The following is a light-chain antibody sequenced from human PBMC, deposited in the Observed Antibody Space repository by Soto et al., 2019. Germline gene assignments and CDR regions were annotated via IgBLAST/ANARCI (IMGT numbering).Light chain of an antibody. CDR3: QQYYRTPPT. Sequence: DIVMTQSPDSLAVSLGERATINCKSSQSVLDISNNKNYLAWYQQKPRQPTKLLIYWASARESGVPDRFSGSGSGTDFTLTISSLQAEDVAVYYCQQYYRTPPTFGQGTKLEIK. CDR2: WAS. V-gene: IGKV4-1*01. CDR1: QSVLDISNNKNY. J-gene: IGKJ2*01.